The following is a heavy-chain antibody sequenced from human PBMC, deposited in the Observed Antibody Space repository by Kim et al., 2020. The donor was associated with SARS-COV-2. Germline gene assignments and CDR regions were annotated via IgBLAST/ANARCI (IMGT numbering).Heavy chain of an antibody. J-gene: IGHJ4*02. V-gene: IGHV1-3*01. CDR2: INAANGDT. D-gene: IGHD5-18*01. CDR3: ARDESDSSYGYVFDH. Sequence: ASVKVSCTASGYTFSTYAMHWVRQAPGQGLEWMGCINAANGDTKYSQEFQARVSITRDTSASTAYMELSSLRSEDTAVYYCARDESDSSYGYVFDHWGQGTLVTVSS. CDR1: GYTFSTYA.